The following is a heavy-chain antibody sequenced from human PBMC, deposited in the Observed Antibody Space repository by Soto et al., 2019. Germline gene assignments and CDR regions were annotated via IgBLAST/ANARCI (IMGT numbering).Heavy chain of an antibody. D-gene: IGHD3-22*01. CDR2: INPNSGGT. J-gene: IGHJ4*02. CDR3: ASEPPVDYDSSGDY. CDR1: GYTFTGYY. V-gene: IGHV1-2*02. Sequence: WASVKVSCKASGYTFTGYYMHWVRQAPGQGLEWMGWINPNSGGTNYAQKFQGRVTMTRDTSISTAYMELSRLRSDDTAVYYCASEPPVDYDSSGDYWGQGTLVTVSS.